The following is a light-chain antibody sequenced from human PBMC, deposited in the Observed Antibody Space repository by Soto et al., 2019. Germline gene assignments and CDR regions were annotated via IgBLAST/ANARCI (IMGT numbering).Light chain of an antibody. J-gene: IGKJ1*01. CDR1: QAIGNS. CDR3: QQSYTSSWT. V-gene: IGKV1-39*01. CDR2: GTS. Sequence: DIQMTQSPSSLSASVGDRVTITCRTSQAIGNSLNWYQQKPGKAPNLLVYGTSTLQSGAPSRFSGSGSGTDFTLTISSLQREDFATYYCQQSYTSSWTFGQGTKVEIK.